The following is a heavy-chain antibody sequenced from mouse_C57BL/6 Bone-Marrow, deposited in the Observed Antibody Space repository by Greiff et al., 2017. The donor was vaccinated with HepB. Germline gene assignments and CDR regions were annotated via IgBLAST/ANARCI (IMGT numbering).Heavy chain of an antibody. V-gene: IGHV1-69*01. CDR3: AREVYGSSSSYWYFDV. CDR2: IDPSDSYT. D-gene: IGHD1-1*01. CDR1: GYTFTSYW. J-gene: IGHJ1*03. Sequence: QVQLQQPGAELVMPGASVKLSCKASGYTFTSYWMHWVKQRPGQGLEWIGEIDPSDSYTNYNQKFKGKSTLTVDKSSSTAYMQLSSLTSEDSAVYYCAREVYGSSSSYWYFDVWGTGTTVTVSS.